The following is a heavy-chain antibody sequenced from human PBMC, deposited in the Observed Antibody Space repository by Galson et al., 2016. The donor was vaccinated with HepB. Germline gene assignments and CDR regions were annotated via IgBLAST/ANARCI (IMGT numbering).Heavy chain of an antibody. CDR1: GFTFASYA. D-gene: IGHD4/OR15-4a*01. CDR3: ARHLRVGSGAHRDVFGI. V-gene: IGHV3-23*01. Sequence: SLRLSCAASGFTFASYAMTWVRQAPGKGLQWVSAISPSGWSSHDADSVKGRFTTSRDNSRFTLYLQMNSRRVEDAAVYYCARHLRVGSGAHRDVFGIWGRGTMVSVSS. CDR2: ISPSGWSS. J-gene: IGHJ3*02.